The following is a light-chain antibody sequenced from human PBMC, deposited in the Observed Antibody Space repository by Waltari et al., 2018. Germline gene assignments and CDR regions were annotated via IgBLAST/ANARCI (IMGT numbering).Light chain of an antibody. J-gene: IGLJ2*01. CDR3: QSAHSNGSDVV. Sequence: SYELTQPPSVSVSPGQTARITCPGAALSKPFGYWYHQKSGPAPVLMIYTDSGRPSGIPERFSGSSSGTTVTLTISAVQPEDEADYYCQSAHSNGSDVVFGGGTKLTVL. CDR1: ALSKPF. V-gene: IGLV3-25*03. CDR2: TDS.